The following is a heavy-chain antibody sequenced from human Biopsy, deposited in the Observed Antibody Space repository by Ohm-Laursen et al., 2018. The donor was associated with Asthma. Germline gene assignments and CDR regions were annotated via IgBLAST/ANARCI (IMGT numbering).Heavy chain of an antibody. V-gene: IGHV3-7*01. CDR2: MKHDGTEK. D-gene: IGHD3-3*02. CDR1: GFTFGDYW. J-gene: IGHJ1*01. CDR3: ARTFHFWSPYHAEHYQL. Sequence: GSLRLSCAASGFTFGDYWMSWVRQVPGKGLEWVANMKHDGTEKNHVDSLKGRFTISRDNAKNSLYLQMNSLRAEDTAVYYCARTFHFWSPYHAEHYQLWGQGTLVTVPS.